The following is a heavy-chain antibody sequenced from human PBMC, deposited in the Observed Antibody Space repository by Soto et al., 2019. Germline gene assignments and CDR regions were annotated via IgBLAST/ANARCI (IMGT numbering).Heavy chain of an antibody. CDR1: GFTFDDYA. D-gene: IGHD6-13*01. Sequence: GGSLRLSCAASGFTFDDYAMHWVRQVPGKGLEWVSGINWNSGSIGYGDSVKGRFAISRDNAKNSLHLQMNSLSAEDTAFYYCVKDESINWYSGHFRHWGQGTMVTVSS. J-gene: IGHJ1*01. CDR2: INWNSGSI. CDR3: VKDESINWYSGHFRH. V-gene: IGHV3-9*01.